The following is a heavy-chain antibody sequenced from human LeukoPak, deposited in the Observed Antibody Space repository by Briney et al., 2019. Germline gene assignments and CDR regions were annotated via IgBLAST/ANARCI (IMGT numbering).Heavy chain of an antibody. D-gene: IGHD3-22*01. J-gene: IGHJ4*02. CDR2: IHYSGST. V-gene: IGHV4-59*01. Sequence: SETLSLTCTVSGGSINSYYWSWLRQPPGKGLEWIGYIHYSGSTNYNPSLKSRVTISIDTSKYQFSLKLTSVTAADTAVYYCARGLIVRRFDFWGQGTLVTVSS. CDR3: ARGLIVRRFDF. CDR1: GGSINSYY.